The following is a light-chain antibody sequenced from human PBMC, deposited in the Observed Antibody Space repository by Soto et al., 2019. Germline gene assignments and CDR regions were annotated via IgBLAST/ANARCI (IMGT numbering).Light chain of an antibody. Sequence: QSVLTQQPSASGTPGQRVTISCSGSSSNIGSNYVYWYQQLPGTAPKLLIYRNNQRPSGVPDRFSGSKSGTSASLAISGLRSDDEADYYCAAWDDSLSGVVFGGGTKLTVL. J-gene: IGLJ2*01. CDR1: SSNIGSNY. CDR2: RNN. V-gene: IGLV1-47*01. CDR3: AAWDDSLSGVV.